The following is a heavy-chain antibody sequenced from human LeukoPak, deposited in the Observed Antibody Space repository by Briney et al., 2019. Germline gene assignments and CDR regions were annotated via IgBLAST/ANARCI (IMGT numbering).Heavy chain of an antibody. D-gene: IGHD5-12*01. CDR2: IYPGDSDT. CDR3: ARGRLHFDY. CDR1: GYTFTNYW. Sequence: GETLKIPCKGSGYTFTNYWIAWVRQMPGKGLEWMGIIYPGDSDTRYSPSFQGQVTISADKSISTAYLQWSSLKASDTAMYYCARGRLHFDYWGQGTLVTVSS. V-gene: IGHV5-51*01. J-gene: IGHJ4*02.